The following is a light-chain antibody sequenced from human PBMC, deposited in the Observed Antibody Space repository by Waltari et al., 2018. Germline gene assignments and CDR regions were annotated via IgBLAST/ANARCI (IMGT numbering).Light chain of an antibody. V-gene: IGKV1-5*03. CDR3: QQYNSYPWT. CDR2: TAS. J-gene: IGKJ1*01. Sequence: DIQMTQSPSPLSASVGDRVTIACRASQSISNWVAWYQQKPGKAPKFLIYTASKLQSGVPSRCSGRGSGTEFTLTISSLQPDDFATFYCQQYNSYPWTFGQGTKVEIK. CDR1: QSISNW.